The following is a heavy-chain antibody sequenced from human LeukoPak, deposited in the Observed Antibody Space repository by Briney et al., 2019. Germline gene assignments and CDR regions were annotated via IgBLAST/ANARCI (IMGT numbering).Heavy chain of an antibody. Sequence: GASVKVSCKASGYTFTSYYMHWVRQAPGQGLEWMGIINPSGGSTSYAQKFQGRVTMTRDTSTSTVYMELSSLRSEDTAVYYCARKSRGTGTAYYFDYWGQGTLVTVSS. CDR2: INPSGGST. CDR1: GYTFTSYY. J-gene: IGHJ4*02. CDR3: ARKSRGTGTAYYFDY. V-gene: IGHV1-46*01. D-gene: IGHD1-7*01.